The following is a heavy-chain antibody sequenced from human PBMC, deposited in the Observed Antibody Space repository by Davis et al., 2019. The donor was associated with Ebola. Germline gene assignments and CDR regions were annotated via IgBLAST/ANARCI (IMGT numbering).Heavy chain of an antibody. D-gene: IGHD3-10*01. CDR1: GFTFSSYW. Sequence: GESLKISCAASGFTFSSYWMSWVRQAPGKGLEWVANIKQDGSEKYYVDSVKGRFTISRDNAKNSLYLQMNSLRAEDTAVYYCARASFMVRGVIILGDAFDIWGQGTMVTVSS. CDR2: IKQDGSEK. V-gene: IGHV3-7*01. CDR3: ARASFMVRGVIILGDAFDI. J-gene: IGHJ3*02.